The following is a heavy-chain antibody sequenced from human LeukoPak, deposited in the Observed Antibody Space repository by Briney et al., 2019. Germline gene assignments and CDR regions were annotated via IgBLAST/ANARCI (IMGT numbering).Heavy chain of an antibody. J-gene: IGHJ3*02. V-gene: IGHV1-46*01. CDR3: ARGGLIVGTLNAFDI. CDR1: GYTFTSYY. D-gene: IGHD3-22*01. Sequence: ASVKVSCKASGYTFTSYYMHWVRQAPGQGLEWMGIINPSGGSTSHAQKFQGRVTMTRDTSTSTVYMELSSLRSEDTAVYYCARGGLIVGTLNAFDIWGQGTMVTVSS. CDR2: INPSGGST.